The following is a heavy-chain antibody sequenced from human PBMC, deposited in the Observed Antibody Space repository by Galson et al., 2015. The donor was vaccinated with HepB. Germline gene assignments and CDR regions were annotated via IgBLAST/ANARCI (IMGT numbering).Heavy chain of an antibody. Sequence: PALVKPTQTLTLTCTVSGFSLSNVRMGVSWIRQPPGKALEWLAHIFSNDEKSYNTSLRNRLSLSKDTSNSQVVLTMANMGPVDTATYYCARVTYGDYSYYYYYMDVWGKGTTVTVSS. CDR1: GFSLSNVRMG. CDR2: IFSNDEK. J-gene: IGHJ6*03. CDR3: ARVTYGDYSYYYYYMDV. V-gene: IGHV2-26*01. D-gene: IGHD4-17*01.